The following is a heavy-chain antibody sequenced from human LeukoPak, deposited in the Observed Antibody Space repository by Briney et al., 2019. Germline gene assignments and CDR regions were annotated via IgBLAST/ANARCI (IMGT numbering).Heavy chain of an antibody. CDR2: IIPILGIA. CDR3: ARAEFLDY. J-gene: IGHJ4*02. D-gene: IGHD3-10*01. V-gene: IGHV1-69*04. Sequence: SVKVSCKASGGTFSSYAISWVRQAPGQGLEWMGRIIPILGIANYAQKLQGRVTMTTDTSTSTAYMELRSLRSDDTAVYYCARAEFLDYWGQGALVTVSS. CDR1: GGTFSSYA.